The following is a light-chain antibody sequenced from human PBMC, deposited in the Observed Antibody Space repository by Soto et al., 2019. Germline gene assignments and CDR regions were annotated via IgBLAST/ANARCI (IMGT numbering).Light chain of an antibody. CDR3: QHCNSYTYT. V-gene: IGKV1-5*01. Sequence: DIQMTQSPSSLSASVGDSVTITCRASQSIRRFLNWYQQKQGKAPKLLIYDASSLQSGVPSRFSGSGSGTEGTITISSLKKDDGARYYCQHCNSYTYTFGQGTKVDIK. CDR2: DAS. CDR1: QSIRRF. J-gene: IGKJ2*01.